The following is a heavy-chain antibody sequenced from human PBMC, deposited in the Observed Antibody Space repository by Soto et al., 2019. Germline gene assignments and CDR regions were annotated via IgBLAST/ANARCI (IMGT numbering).Heavy chain of an antibody. Sequence: SVKVSCKASGGTFSSYASSWVRQAPGQGLEWMGGIIPIFGTANYAQKFQGRVTITADESTSTAYMELSSLRSEDTAVYYCARVGYSGYDGWFDPWGQGTLVTVSS. CDR2: IIPIFGTA. CDR3: ARVGYSGYDGWFDP. CDR1: GGTFSSYA. D-gene: IGHD5-12*01. J-gene: IGHJ5*02. V-gene: IGHV1-69*13.